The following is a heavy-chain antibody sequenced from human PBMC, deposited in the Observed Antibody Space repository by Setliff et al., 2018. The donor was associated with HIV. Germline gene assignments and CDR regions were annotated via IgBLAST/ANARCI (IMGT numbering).Heavy chain of an antibody. Sequence: SSETLSLTCTVSGGSISSHYWSWIRQPPGKGLEWIGYIYYSGNTNYTPSLKSRVTISVDTSKNQFSLKLSSVTAADTAVYYCASSHTGYSSSSGAFDIWGQGTMVTVSS. CDR2: IYYSGNT. V-gene: IGHV4-59*11. CDR3: ASSHTGYSSSSGAFDI. CDR1: GGSISSHY. D-gene: IGHD6-6*01. J-gene: IGHJ3*02.